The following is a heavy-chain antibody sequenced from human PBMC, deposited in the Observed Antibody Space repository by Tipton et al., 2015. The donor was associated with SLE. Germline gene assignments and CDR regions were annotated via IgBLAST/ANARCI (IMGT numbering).Heavy chain of an antibody. CDR1: GGSIRSYY. D-gene: IGHD2-8*02. CDR3: ARVRDKSHWCNYFDP. J-gene: IGHJ5*02. Sequence: TLSLTCTVSGGSIRSYYWSWIRLTPGKGLEWIGDIYYRGSPYYRESTTYNPSLESRATMSLDTPKNQFSLKLNSATAADTAVYYCARVRDKSHWCNYFDPWGQGTLVTASS. V-gene: IGHV4-59*01. CDR2: IYYRGSPYYREST.